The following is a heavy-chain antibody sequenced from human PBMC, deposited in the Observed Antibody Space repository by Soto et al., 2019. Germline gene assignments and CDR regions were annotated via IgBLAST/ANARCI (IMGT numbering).Heavy chain of an antibody. V-gene: IGHV4-30-4*01. J-gene: IGHJ4*02. CDR2: IYHSGSS. Sequence: SETLSLTCTVSGGSLSSGTYYWSWIRQPPGKGLEWIGYIYHSGSSQSNPSLKSRVTISIDASKNQFSLELRSVTAADTAVYYCARDLLDTTVDYYFDSWGPGRLVTVSS. CDR1: GGSLSSGTYY. CDR3: ARDLLDTTVDYYFDS. D-gene: IGHD4-17*01.